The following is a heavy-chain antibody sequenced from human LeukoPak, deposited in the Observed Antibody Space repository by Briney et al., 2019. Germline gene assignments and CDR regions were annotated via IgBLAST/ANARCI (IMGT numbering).Heavy chain of an antibody. Sequence: GGSLRLSCAASGFTFSSYAMSWVRQAPGKGLEWVSAISGSGDSTYYGDSVKGRFAISRDNSKNTLYLQMNSLRAEDTAVYYCAKTRPLDSSSWSHGDYWGQGTLVTVSS. J-gene: IGHJ4*02. CDR2: ISGSGDST. D-gene: IGHD6-13*01. CDR1: GFTFSSYA. CDR3: AKTRPLDSSSWSHGDY. V-gene: IGHV3-23*01.